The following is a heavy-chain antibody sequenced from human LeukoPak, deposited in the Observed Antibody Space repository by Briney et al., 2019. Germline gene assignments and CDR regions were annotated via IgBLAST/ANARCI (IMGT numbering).Heavy chain of an antibody. D-gene: IGHD1-26*01. CDR1: GYTFTGYY. V-gene: IGHV1-2*02. Sequence: AASVKVSCKASGYTFTGYYMHWVRQAPGQGLEWMGWINPNSGGTNYAQKFQGRVTMTRDMSTSTDYMELTSLTSDDTAVYYCARDNSLGDTAWWFDPWGQGTLVTVSS. CDR2: INPNSGGT. J-gene: IGHJ5*02. CDR3: ARDNSLGDTAWWFDP.